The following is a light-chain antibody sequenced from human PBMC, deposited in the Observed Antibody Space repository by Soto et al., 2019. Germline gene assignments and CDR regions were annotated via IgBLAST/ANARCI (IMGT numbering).Light chain of an antibody. CDR2: LGS. Sequence: IVMTQSPLSLPVTPGEPASISCRSSQSLLYSNGYNYLDWYLQKPGQSPQLLIYLGSNRASGVPDRFSGSGSGTDFTLKIIRVEAEDVGVYYCMQTLQTLWTFGQGTKVEIK. CDR1: QSLLYSNGYNY. J-gene: IGKJ1*01. CDR3: MQTLQTLWT. V-gene: IGKV2-28*01.